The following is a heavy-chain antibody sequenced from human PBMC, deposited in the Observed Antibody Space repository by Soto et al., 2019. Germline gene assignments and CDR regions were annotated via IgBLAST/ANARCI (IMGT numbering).Heavy chain of an antibody. CDR1: GGSISSSGFS. CDR2: IYHTGST. V-gene: IGHV4-30-2*01. CDR3: ARRDDFWSGSSIDY. Sequence: SETLSLTCTVSGGSISSSGFSWSWIRQPPGKGLEWIGYIYHTGSTYYSPSLKSRLTMSVDTSKNQFSLKLTSVTAADTAVYYCARRDDFWSGSSIDYWGLGTLVTVSS. J-gene: IGHJ4*02. D-gene: IGHD3-3*01.